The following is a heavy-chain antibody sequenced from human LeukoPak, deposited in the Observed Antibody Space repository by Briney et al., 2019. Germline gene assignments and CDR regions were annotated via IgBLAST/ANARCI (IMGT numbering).Heavy chain of an antibody. CDR3: ARGGDPRNWFDP. J-gene: IGHJ5*02. CDR2: IYYSGST. V-gene: IGHV4-31*03. CDR1: GGSISSGGYY. Sequence: KPSETLSLTCTVSGGSISSGGYYWSWIRQHPGKGLEWIGYIYYSGSTYHNPSLKSRVTISVDTSKNQFSLKLSSVTAADTAVYYCARGGDPRNWFDPWGQGTLVTVSS. D-gene: IGHD2-21*02.